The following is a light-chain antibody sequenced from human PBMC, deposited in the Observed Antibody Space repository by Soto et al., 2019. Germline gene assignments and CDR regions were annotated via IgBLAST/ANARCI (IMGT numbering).Light chain of an antibody. Sequence: QSALTQPASVSGSPGQSITISCTGTSSDVGAYNYVSWYQQHPGKAPELMIYDVTSRPSGVSDRFSGSKSGNTASLTISGLRTEDEGDYYCSSKTTSSSTPVVFGGGTQLTVL. CDR3: SSKTTSSSTPVV. J-gene: IGLJ3*02. CDR1: SSDVGAYNY. V-gene: IGLV2-14*03. CDR2: DVT.